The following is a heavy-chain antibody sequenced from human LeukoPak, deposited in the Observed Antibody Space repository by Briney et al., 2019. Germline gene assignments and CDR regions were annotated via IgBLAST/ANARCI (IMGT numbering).Heavy chain of an antibody. V-gene: IGHV4-34*01. CDR3: ARVLTIFGVVKGYYYMDV. D-gene: IGHD3-3*01. CDR2: INHSGST. CDR1: GGSFSGYY. J-gene: IGHJ6*03. Sequence: PSETLSLTCAVYGGSFSGYYWSWIRQPPGKGLEWIGEINHSGSTNYNPSLKSRVTISVDTSKNQFSLKLSSVTAADTAVYYCARVLTIFGVVKGYYYMDVWGKGTTVTVSS.